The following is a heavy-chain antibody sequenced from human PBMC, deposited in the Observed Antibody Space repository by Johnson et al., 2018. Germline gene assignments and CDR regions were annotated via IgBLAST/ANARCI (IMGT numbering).Heavy chain of an antibody. D-gene: IGHD6-13*01. CDR1: GFTFDDYS. CDR2: ISWDGGST. CDR3: AKDISRVGIAAAGTVGCQH. J-gene: IGHJ1*01. Sequence: VQLVQSGGVVVQPGGSLRLSCAASGFTFDDYSMHWVRQAPGKGLEWVSLISWDGGSTYYADSVKGRFTISRDNRKNSLYLQMNSLRTEDTALYYCAKDISRVGIAAAGTVGCQHWGQGTLVTVSS. V-gene: IGHV3-43*01.